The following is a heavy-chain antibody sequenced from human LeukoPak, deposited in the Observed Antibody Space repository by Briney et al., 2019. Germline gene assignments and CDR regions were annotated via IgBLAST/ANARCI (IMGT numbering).Heavy chain of an antibody. V-gene: IGHV1-58*01. Sequence: SVKVSCKASGFTFTSSAVQWVRQARGQRLEWIGWIVVGSGNTNYAQKFQERVTITRDMSTSTAYMELSSLRAEDTAVYYCAREHYGSGSSPYMDVWGQGTTVTDSS. CDR3: AREHYGSGSSPYMDV. CDR2: IVVGSGNT. CDR1: GFTFTSSA. D-gene: IGHD3-10*01. J-gene: IGHJ6*02.